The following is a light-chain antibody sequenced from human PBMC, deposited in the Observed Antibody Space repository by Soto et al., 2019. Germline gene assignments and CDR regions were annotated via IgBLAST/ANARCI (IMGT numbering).Light chain of an antibody. CDR2: DAS. Sequence: EIVLTQSPATLSLSPGNRATLSCGASQSVSSYLAWYQQKPGQAPRLLIYDASNRATGIPARFSGSGSGTDFTLTISSLEPEDFALNYCQQRNNWPRAFGQGTKVEIK. CDR1: QSVSSY. J-gene: IGKJ1*01. CDR3: QQRNNWPRA. V-gene: IGKV3-11*01.